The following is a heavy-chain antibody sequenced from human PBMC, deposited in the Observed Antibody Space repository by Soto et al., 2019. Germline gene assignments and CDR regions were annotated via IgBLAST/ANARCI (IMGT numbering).Heavy chain of an antibody. CDR2: ISHSGST. J-gene: IGHJ4*02. D-gene: IGHD6-6*01. CDR1: SGSISSGGYS. V-gene: IGHV4-30-2*06. Sequence: QLQLQESGSGLVKPSQTLSLTCAVSSGSISSGGYSWSWIRQSPGKGLEWIGYISHSGSTYYNPSHKSRVNISVDRSKNQFSLKLSSVTAADTAVYYCASGSHVPHYWGQGTLVTVSS. CDR3: ASGSHVPHY.